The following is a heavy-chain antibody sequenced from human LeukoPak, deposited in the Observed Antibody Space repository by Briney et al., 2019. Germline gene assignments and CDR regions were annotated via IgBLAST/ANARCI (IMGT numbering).Heavy chain of an antibody. CDR1: GFTVNSNY. V-gene: IGHV3-66*01. D-gene: IGHD2-15*01. J-gene: IGHJ5*02. CDR3: ARGMRDSSSYDL. Sequence: PGGSLRLSCAAYGFTVNSNYLSWVRQAPGKGLEWVSVIYYGGNTYYADSVKGRFSVSSDSSKNTLYLQMNSLRAEDTAVYFCARGMRDSSSYDLWGQGILVTVSS. CDR2: IYYGGNT.